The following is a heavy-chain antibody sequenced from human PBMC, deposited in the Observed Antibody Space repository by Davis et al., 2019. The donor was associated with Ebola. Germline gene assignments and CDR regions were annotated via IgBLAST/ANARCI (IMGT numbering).Heavy chain of an antibody. V-gene: IGHV3-33*01. Sequence: GGSLRLSCAASGFTFSSYGMHWVRQAPGKGLEWVAVIWYDGSNKYYADSVKGRFTISRDNAKNTLYLQMNSLRAEDTAVYYCARDSPVGDFWSGYYNYWGQGTLVTVSS. CDR3: ARDSPVGDFWSGYYNY. CDR1: GFTFSSYG. CDR2: IWYDGSNK. J-gene: IGHJ4*02. D-gene: IGHD3-3*01.